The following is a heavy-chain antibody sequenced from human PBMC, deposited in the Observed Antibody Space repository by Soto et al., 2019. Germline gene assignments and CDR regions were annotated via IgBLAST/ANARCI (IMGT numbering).Heavy chain of an antibody. CDR3: TSHLVEVSFPRAFDI. CDR2: IRSKTNSYAT. D-gene: IGHD3-16*02. Sequence: EVQLVESGGGLVQPGGSLKLSCAASGFTVSGSAVHWVRQASGKGLEWVGRIRSKTNSYATAYAASVKGRFTSSRDDSKNTAYLQMNSLKTEDTAVYYCTSHLVEVSFPRAFDIWGQGTMVTVSS. CDR1: GFTVSGSA. J-gene: IGHJ3*02. V-gene: IGHV3-73*01.